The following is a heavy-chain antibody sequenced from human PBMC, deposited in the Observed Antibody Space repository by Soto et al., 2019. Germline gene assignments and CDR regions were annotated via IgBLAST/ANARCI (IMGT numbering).Heavy chain of an antibody. CDR2: ISYDGSNK. J-gene: IGHJ4*02. CDR1: GFTFSSYA. Sequence: AGGSLRLSCAASGFTFSSYAMHWVRQAPGKGLEWVAVISYDGSNKYYADSVKGRFTISRDNSKNTLYLQMNSLRAEDTAVYYCARAWLESLYYFDYWGQGTLVTVSS. V-gene: IGHV3-30-3*01. CDR3: ARAWLESLYYFDY. D-gene: IGHD3-22*01.